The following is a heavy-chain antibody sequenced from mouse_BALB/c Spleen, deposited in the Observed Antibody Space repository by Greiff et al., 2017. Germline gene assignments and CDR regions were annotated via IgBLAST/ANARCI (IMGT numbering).Heavy chain of an antibody. CDR1: GYTFTSYY. D-gene: IGHD1-1*01. V-gene: IGHV1S81*02. CDR2: INPSNGGT. CDR3: TTTVVVDY. J-gene: IGHJ2*01. Sequence: VQLQQSGAELVKPGASVKLSCKASGYTFTSYYMYWVKQRPGQGLEWIGEINPSNGGTNFNEKFKSKVTLTVDKSSSTAYMQLSSLTSEDSAVYYCTTTVVVDYWGQGTTLTVSS.